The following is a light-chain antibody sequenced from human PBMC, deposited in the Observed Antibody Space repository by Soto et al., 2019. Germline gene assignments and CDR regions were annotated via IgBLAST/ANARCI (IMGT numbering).Light chain of an antibody. J-gene: IGKJ1*01. V-gene: IGKV1-39*01. CDR1: QSISSN. CDR2: AAS. Sequence: DIQMTQSPSSLSASVGDRVTITCRASQSISSNLNWYQQKPGKVPKLLIYAASRLQSWVPSRFSGSGSETDFTLTISSLQPEDFATYYCQQSYRSRTFGQGTKVEIK. CDR3: QQSYRSRT.